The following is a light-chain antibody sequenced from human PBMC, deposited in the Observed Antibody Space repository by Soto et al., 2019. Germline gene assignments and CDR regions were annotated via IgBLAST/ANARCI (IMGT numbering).Light chain of an antibody. V-gene: IGLV2-14*01. CDR2: EVN. Sequence: QSALTQPASVSGSPGQSITISCTGTSSDVGGYNYVSWYQQHPGKSPKLMIYEVNNRPSGVSNRFSGSKSGNTASLTISGLQAEDEADYYCSSFTSSRTVLFGGGTKVTVL. J-gene: IGLJ2*01. CDR1: SSDVGGYNY. CDR3: SSFTSSRTVL.